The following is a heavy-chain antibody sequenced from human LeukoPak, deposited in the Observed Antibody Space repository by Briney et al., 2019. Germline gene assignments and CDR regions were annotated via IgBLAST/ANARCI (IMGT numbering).Heavy chain of an antibody. V-gene: IGHV5-51*01. Sequence: GESLKISCKGSGYRFASYWIGWVRQMPGKGLEWMGIIYPGGSDTRYSPSFQGQVTISADKSISTAYLQWSSLKASDTAIYYCATAAAGTKPFFDYWGHGTLVTVSS. CDR3: ATAAAGTKPFFDY. D-gene: IGHD6-13*01. J-gene: IGHJ4*01. CDR2: IYPGGSDT. CDR1: GYRFASYW.